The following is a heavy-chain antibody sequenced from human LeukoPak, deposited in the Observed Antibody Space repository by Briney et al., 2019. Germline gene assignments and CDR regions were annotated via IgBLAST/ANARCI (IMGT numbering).Heavy chain of an antibody. CDR2: ISAYNGNT. CDR1: GYTFTSYG. CDR3: ARDQGTGGSYSLDY. J-gene: IGHJ4*02. V-gene: IGHV1-18*01. Sequence: GASVKVSCKASGYTFTSYGISWVRQAPGQGLEWMGWISAYNGNTNYAQKLQGRVPMTTDTSTSTAYMELRSLRSDDTAVYYCARDQGTGGSYSLDYWGQGTLVTVSS. D-gene: IGHD1-26*01.